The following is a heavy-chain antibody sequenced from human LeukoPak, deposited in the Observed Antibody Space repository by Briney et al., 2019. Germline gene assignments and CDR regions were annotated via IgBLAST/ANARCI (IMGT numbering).Heavy chain of an antibody. CDR1: GGSISSGGYY. CDR3: ARRPSNLVAFDI. Sequence: SQTLSLTCTVSGGSISSGGYYWSWIRQHPGKGLEWIGYIYYSGSTYYNPSLKSRVTISVDTSKNQFSLKLSSVTAADTAVYYCARRPSNLVAFDIWGQGTVVTVSS. V-gene: IGHV4-31*03. J-gene: IGHJ3*02. CDR2: IYYSGST. D-gene: IGHD4/OR15-4a*01.